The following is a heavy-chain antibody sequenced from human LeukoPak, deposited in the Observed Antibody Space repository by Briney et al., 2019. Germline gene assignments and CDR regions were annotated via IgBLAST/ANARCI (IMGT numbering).Heavy chain of an antibody. J-gene: IGHJ4*02. CDR1: GFTFSSYW. D-gene: IGHD1-26*01. V-gene: IGHV3-48*02. Sequence: GGSLRLSCAASGFTFSSYWMHWVRQAPGKGLEWVSYISRSSSIMYYADSVKGRFTISRDNAKNSLYLQMNSLRDEDTAVYYCARVEGALPYFDYWGQGTLVTVSS. CDR3: ARVEGALPYFDY. CDR2: ISRSSSIM.